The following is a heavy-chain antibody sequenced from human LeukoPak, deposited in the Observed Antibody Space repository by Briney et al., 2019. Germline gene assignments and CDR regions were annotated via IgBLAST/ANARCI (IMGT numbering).Heavy chain of an antibody. J-gene: IGHJ4*02. D-gene: IGHD5-18*01. CDR1: GFTFSSYG. Sequence: GGSLRLSCTVSGFTFSSYGMHWVRQAPGKGLEWVAFIRYDGSNKYYADSVKGRFTISRDNSKNTLYLQMNSLRAEDTAVYYCAKAMDTAMPTFYYWGQGTLVTVSS. V-gene: IGHV3-30*02. CDR3: AKAMDTAMPTFYY. CDR2: IRYDGSNK.